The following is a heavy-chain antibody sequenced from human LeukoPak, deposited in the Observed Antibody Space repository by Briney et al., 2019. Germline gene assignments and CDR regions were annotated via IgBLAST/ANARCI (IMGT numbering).Heavy chain of an antibody. Sequence: GGSLRLSCAASGFTFSSYAMSWVRQAPGKGLEWVSSISSSSSYIYYADSVKGRFTISRDNAKNSLYLQMNSLRAEDTAVYYCAPSRGTMVRGAELDYWGQGTLVTVSS. CDR1: GFTFSSYA. V-gene: IGHV3-21*01. CDR2: ISSSSSYI. CDR3: APSRGTMVRGAELDY. J-gene: IGHJ4*02. D-gene: IGHD3-10*01.